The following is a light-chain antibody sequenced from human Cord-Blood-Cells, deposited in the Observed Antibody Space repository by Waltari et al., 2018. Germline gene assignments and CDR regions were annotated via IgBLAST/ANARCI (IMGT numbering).Light chain of an antibody. Sequence: QAVVTQEPSLTVSPGGTVTLTCGSSTGAVTSGHYPYWFQQKPCHAPRTLIYAPSNNHPLTPSPFSCSLLGGKAALTLSCAQPEDEAEYYCLLSYSGALVFGVGTKLTVL. V-gene: IGLV7-46*01. CDR2: APS. CDR1: TGAVTSGHY. CDR3: LLSYSGALV. J-gene: IGLJ3*02.